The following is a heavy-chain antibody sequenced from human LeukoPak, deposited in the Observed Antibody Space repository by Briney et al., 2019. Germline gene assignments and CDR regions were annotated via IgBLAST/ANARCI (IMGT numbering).Heavy chain of an antibody. D-gene: IGHD5-24*01. CDR3: AKNWDGYNLNWFDP. Sequence: PGGSLRLSCAASGFTFNTYAMTWVRQAPGKGLEWVSAISGSGGSTYYADSVKGRFTISRDNSKNTLYLQMNSLRAEDTAVYYCAKNWDGYNLNWFDPWGQGTLVTVSS. J-gene: IGHJ5*02. V-gene: IGHV3-23*01. CDR2: ISGSGGST. CDR1: GFTFNTYA.